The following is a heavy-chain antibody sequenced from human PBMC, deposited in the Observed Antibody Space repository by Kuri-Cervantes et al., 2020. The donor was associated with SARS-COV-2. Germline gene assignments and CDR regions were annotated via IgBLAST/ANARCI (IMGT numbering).Heavy chain of an antibody. J-gene: IGHJ4*02. V-gene: IGHV4-34*01. CDR2: INHSGST. D-gene: IGHD3-10*01. CDR3: ARVKDWFGEPKFDY. CDR1: GGSFSGYY. Sequence: SETLSLTCAVYGGSFSGYYWSWIRQPPGKGLEWIGEINHSGSTNYNPSLKSRVTISVDKSKNQFSLNLSSVTAADTAVYYCARVKDWFGEPKFDYWGQGTLVTVSS.